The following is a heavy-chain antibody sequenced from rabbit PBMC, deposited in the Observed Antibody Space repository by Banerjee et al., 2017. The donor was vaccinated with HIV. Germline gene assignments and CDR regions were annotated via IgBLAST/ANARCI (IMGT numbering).Heavy chain of an antibody. CDR1: GFSFSSKYY. CDR2: IDTGSSGST. CDR3: ARHANYGGYGYAGNL. Sequence: QEQLEESGGDLVKPEGSLTLTCEASGFSFSSKYYICWVRQAPGKGLEWIGCIDTGSSGSTYYASWAKGRFTITRSTSLNTVTLQLTSLTAADTATYFCARHANYGGYGYAGNLWGQGTLVTVS. V-gene: IGHV1S45*01. D-gene: IGHD6-1*01. J-gene: IGHJ4*01.